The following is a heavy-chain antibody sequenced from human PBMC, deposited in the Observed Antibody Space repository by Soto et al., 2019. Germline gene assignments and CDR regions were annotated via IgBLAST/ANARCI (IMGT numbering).Heavy chain of an antibody. J-gene: IGHJ4*02. V-gene: IGHV3-23*01. CDR3: AKDYCSGGSCYGGDYFDY. Sequence: EVQLLESGGGLVQPGGSLRLSCAASGFTFSSYAMSWVRQAPGKGLEWVSAISGSGGSTYYADSVKGRFTISRDNSKNTLYLQMNSLRAEDTAVYYCAKDYCSGGSCYGGDYFDYWGQGTLVTVSS. CDR2: ISGSGGST. D-gene: IGHD2-15*01. CDR1: GFTFSSYA.